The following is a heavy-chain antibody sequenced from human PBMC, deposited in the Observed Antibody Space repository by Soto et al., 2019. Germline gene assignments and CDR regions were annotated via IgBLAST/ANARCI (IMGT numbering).Heavy chain of an antibody. CDR3: ARGPYYYESTFDP. CDR2: VTAVFGTT. Sequence: QEQLVQSGAEVKKPGSSVKVSCKASGGIFNKFAISWIRQAPGQGLEWMGTVTAVFGTTTYAPKFQGRVSITADKSTPTASMDLSSQRSEDTAVYYCARGPYYYESTFDPWGQGMLVTVS. V-gene: IGHV1-69*06. D-gene: IGHD3-22*01. CDR1: GGIFNKFA. J-gene: IGHJ5*02.